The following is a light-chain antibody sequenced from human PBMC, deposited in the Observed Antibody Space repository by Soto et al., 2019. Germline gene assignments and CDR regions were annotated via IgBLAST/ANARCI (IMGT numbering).Light chain of an antibody. CDR3: QQYGTWST. J-gene: IGKJ4*02. Sequence: EIVMTQSPATLSVSPGERATLSCRASQSVSSNLAWYQQKPGQAPRLLIYGASTRSTGIPARFIGSGSAADFTLTIGSLQCDDFAVYYCQQYGTWSTFGEGTKVEIK. V-gene: IGKV3-15*01. CDR2: GAS. CDR1: QSVSSN.